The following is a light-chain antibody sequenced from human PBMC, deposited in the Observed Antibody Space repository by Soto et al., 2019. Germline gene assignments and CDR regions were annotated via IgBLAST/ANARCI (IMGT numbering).Light chain of an antibody. CDR1: QTISSC. CDR2: AVS. CDR3: QQSEPIRPFS. V-gene: IGKV1-39*01. J-gene: IGKJ4*01. Sequence: DIQMTQSPSSLSASVGDRVIINCRASQTISSCLNWYRQKPGKAPELLIYAVSTLQRGVPSRFSGSGSGTDFTLTISSLQPEDSATYYCQQSEPIRPFSFGGGTKVEIK.